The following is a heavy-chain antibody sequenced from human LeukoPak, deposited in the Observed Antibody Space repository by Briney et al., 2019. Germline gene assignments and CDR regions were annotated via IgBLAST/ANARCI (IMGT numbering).Heavy chain of an antibody. Sequence: GASVNVSCKASGYTFTSYGISWVRQAPGQGLEWMGWISAYNGNTNYAQKLQGRVTMTTDTSTSTAYMELRSLRSDATAVYYCARVSYSADAFDIWGQGTMVTVSS. CDR1: GYTFTSYG. V-gene: IGHV1-18*01. D-gene: IGHD1-26*01. CDR3: ARVSYSADAFDI. J-gene: IGHJ3*02. CDR2: ISAYNGNT.